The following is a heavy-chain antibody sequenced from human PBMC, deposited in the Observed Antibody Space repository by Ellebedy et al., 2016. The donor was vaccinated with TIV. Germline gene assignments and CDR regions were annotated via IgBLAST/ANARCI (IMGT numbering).Heavy chain of an antibody. CDR3: ARYRLILVAQNNWFDP. CDR2: IYYSGST. J-gene: IGHJ5*02. Sequence: SETLSLTCTVSGGSVSSSSYYWGWIRQPPGKGLEWIGTIYYSGSTFYSASLKSRVAISVDTSNTRFYLELNSVTASDTAVYCCARYRLILVAQNNWFDPWGQGTLVTVSS. CDR1: GGSVSSSSYY. D-gene: IGHD2-15*01. V-gene: IGHV4-39*02.